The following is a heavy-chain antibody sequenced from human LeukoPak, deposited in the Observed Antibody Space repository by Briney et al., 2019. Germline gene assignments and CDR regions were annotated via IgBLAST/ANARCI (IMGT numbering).Heavy chain of an antibody. D-gene: IGHD4-17*01. CDR1: GCTFTGYY. Sequence: ASVKVSCKASGCTFTGYYMHWVRQAPGQGLEWMGRINPNSGGTNYAQKFQGRVTMTRDTSISTAYMELSRLRSDDTAVYYCARGGSTDSGDSDYWGQGTLVTVSS. CDR3: ARGGSTDSGDSDY. V-gene: IGHV1-2*06. CDR2: INPNSGGT. J-gene: IGHJ4*02.